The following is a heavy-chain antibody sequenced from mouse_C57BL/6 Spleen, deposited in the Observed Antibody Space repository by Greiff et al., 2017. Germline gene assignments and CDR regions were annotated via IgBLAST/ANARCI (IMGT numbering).Heavy chain of an antibody. CDR3: ARWVYYGYDQDAMDY. J-gene: IGHJ4*01. CDR2: INPSNGGT. V-gene: IGHV1-53*01. CDR1: GYTFTSYW. D-gene: IGHD2-2*01. Sequence: QVQLQQPGTELVKPGASVKLSCKASGYTFTSYWMHWVKQRPGQGLEWIGNINPSNGGTNYNEKFKSKATLTVDKSSSTAYMQLSSLTSEDSAVXYCARWVYYGYDQDAMDYWGQGTSVTVSS.